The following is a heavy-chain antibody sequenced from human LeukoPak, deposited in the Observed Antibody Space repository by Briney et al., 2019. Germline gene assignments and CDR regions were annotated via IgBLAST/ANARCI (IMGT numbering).Heavy chain of an antibody. J-gene: IGHJ4*02. D-gene: IGHD2-15*01. V-gene: IGHV4-4*07. CDR2: IYASGSP. Sequence: PSETLSLTCTVSGGSISSYYWAWIRQPAGKGLEWIGRIYASGSPDYYSSLKSRVSMSVDTSKNQFSLKLSSVTAADTAVYYCARYPKVAAYFDCWGQGTLVTVSS. CDR1: GGSISSYY. CDR3: ARYPKVAAYFDC.